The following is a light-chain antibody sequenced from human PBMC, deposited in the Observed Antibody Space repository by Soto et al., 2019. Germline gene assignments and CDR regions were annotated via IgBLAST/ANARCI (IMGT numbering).Light chain of an antibody. CDR3: CSYTSSSTLI. V-gene: IGLV2-14*01. Sequence: QSALTQPASVSGSPGQSITISCTGTSSDVGGYKYVSWYQQYPGKAPKLMIYEVTYRPSGVSNRFSGFKSGNTASLTISGLQAEDEADYYCCSYTSSSTLIFGGGTKVTVL. J-gene: IGLJ2*01. CDR1: SSDVGGYKY. CDR2: EVT.